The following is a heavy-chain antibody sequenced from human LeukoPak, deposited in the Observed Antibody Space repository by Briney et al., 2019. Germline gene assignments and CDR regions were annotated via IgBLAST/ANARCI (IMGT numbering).Heavy chain of an antibody. CDR2: ISSSSSYI. V-gene: IGHV3-21*04. D-gene: IGHD6-19*01. Sequence: GGSLRLSCAASGFTFSSYSMNWVRQAPGKGLEWVSSISSSSSYIYYADSVKGRFTISRDNSKNTLYLQMNSLRAEDTAVYYCARGSYSSGWTDFDYWGQGTLVTVSS. CDR3: ARGSYSSGWTDFDY. CDR1: GFTFSSYS. J-gene: IGHJ4*02.